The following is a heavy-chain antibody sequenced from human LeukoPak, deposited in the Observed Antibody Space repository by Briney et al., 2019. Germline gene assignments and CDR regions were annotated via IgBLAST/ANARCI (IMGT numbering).Heavy chain of an antibody. D-gene: IGHD5-18*01. Sequence: ASAKVSCKASGYTFTAYYVHWVRQAPGQGLEWMGWINPNSGGTNYAQKFQGRVTMTRDTSISTAYMELSRLRSDDTAVYYCARGYSNMRGYSYGPDYWGQGTLVTVSS. J-gene: IGHJ4*02. CDR1: GYTFTAYY. V-gene: IGHV1-2*02. CDR3: ARGYSNMRGYSYGPDY. CDR2: INPNSGGT.